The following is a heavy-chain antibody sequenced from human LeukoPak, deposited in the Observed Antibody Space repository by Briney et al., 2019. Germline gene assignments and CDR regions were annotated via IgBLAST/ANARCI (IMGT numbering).Heavy chain of an antibody. J-gene: IGHJ6*03. V-gene: IGHV1-2*02. CDR3: ARCPQRDTAMVTSPYYYYYMDV. Sequence: ASVKVSCKASGHTFTGYYMHWVRQAPGQGLEWMGWINPNSGGTNYAQKFQGRVTMTRDTSISTAYMELSRLRSDDTAVYYCARCPQRDTAMVTSPYYYYYMDVWGKGTTVTVSS. CDR1: GHTFTGYY. D-gene: IGHD5-18*01. CDR2: INPNSGGT.